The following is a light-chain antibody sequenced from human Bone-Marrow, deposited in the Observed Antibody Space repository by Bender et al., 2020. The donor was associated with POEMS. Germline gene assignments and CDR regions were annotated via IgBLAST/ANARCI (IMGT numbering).Light chain of an antibody. V-gene: IGLV2-23*02. Sequence: QSALTQPASVSGSPGQSITISCTGTSSDVGSYNLVSWYQQHPGKAPKLMIYEVSERPSGVSNRFSGSKSGNTASLTISGLQAEDEADYYCCSYAGSSTHVVFGGGTKLTVI. CDR2: EVS. CDR3: CSYAGSSTHVV. CDR1: SSDVGSYNL. J-gene: IGLJ2*01.